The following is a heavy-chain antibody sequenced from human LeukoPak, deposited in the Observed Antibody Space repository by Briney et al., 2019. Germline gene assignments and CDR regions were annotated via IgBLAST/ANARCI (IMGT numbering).Heavy chain of an antibody. V-gene: IGHV1-18*01. CDR3: ARDHSNWNYAPDF. D-gene: IGHD1-7*01. Sequence: GASVKVSCKASGYTFTSYAMNWVRQAPGQGLQWLGWISASNGNTNYAQKFRDRVTMSTDTSTGTAYLDVRSLTFDDTAVYYCARDHSNWNYAPDFWGQGTLVIVSS. J-gene: IGHJ4*02. CDR1: GYTFTSYA. CDR2: ISASNGNT.